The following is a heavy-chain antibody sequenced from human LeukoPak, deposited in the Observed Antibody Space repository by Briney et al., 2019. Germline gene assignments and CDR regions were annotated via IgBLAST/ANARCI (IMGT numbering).Heavy chain of an antibody. CDR2: IYYSGST. D-gene: IGHD1-26*01. V-gene: IGHV4-59*01. Sequence: SETLSLTCTVSGGSIGSYYWSWIRQPPGKGLEWIGFIYYSGSTNYNPSLKSRVTISVDTSKNQFSLKLSSVTAADTAVYYCASSYSTDYYYYYMDVWGKGATVTVSS. CDR1: GGSIGSYY. J-gene: IGHJ6*03. CDR3: ASSYSTDYYYYYMDV.